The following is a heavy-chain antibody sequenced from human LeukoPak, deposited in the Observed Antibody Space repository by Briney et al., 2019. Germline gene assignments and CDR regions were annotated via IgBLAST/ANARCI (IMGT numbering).Heavy chain of an antibody. CDR2: INHSGST. CDR3: ARVNYYYGMGV. J-gene: IGHJ6*02. Sequence: SETLSLTCAVYGGSFSGYYWSWIRQPPGKGLEWIGEINHSGSTNYNPSLKSRVTISVDTSKNLFSLKLSSVTAADTAVCYCARVNYYYGMGVWGQGTTVTVSS. V-gene: IGHV4-34*01. CDR1: GGSFSGYY.